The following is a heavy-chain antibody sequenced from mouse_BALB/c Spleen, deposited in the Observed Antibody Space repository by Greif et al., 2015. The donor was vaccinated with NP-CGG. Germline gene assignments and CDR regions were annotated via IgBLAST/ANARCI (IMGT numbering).Heavy chain of an antibody. CDR1: GFTFTDYY. J-gene: IGHJ4*01. CDR2: IRNKANGYTT. D-gene: IGHD2-14*01. Sequence: EVKLVESGGGLVQPGGSLRLSCATSGFTFTDYYMSWVRQPPGKALEWLGFIRNKANGYTTEYSASVKGRFTISRDNSQSILYLQMNTLRAEDSATYYCARVLYRSYAMDYWGQGTSVTVSS. CDR3: ARVLYRSYAMDY. V-gene: IGHV7-3*02.